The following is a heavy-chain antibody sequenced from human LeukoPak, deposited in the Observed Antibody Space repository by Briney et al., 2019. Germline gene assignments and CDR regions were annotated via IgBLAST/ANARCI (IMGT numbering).Heavy chain of an antibody. D-gene: IGHD1-26*01. CDR2: ISSSGSTI. V-gene: IGHV3-48*04. CDR3: AKDGIRGGNYPNYFDY. Sequence: GGSLRLSCAASGFTFSSFTMNWVRQAPGKGLEWVSYISSSGSTIYYADSVKGRFTISRDNAKNSLYLQMNNLRAEDTAVYYCAKDGIRGGNYPNYFDYWGQGSLVTVSS. CDR1: GFTFSSFT. J-gene: IGHJ4*02.